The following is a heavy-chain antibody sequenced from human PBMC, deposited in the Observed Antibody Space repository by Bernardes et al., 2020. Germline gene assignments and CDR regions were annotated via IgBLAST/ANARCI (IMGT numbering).Heavy chain of an antibody. D-gene: IGHD2-15*01. CDR1: GFTFSSYA. Sequence: GGSLRLSCAASGFTFSSYAMHWVRQAPGKGLEWVAVISYDGSNKYYADSVKGRFTISRDNSKNTLYLQMNSLRAEDTAVYYCARGIYCSGGSCYSFFDYWGQGTLVTVSS. CDR2: ISYDGSNK. V-gene: IGHV3-30-3*01. J-gene: IGHJ4*02. CDR3: ARGIYCSGGSCYSFFDY.